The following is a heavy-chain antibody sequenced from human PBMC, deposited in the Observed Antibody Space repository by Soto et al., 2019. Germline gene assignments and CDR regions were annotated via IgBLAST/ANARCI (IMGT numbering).Heavy chain of an antibody. CDR1: GFTFSSYA. Sequence: ESGGGLVQPGGSLRLSCAASGFTFSSYAMSWVRQPPGKGLEWVSAISGSGGSTYYADSVKGRFTISRDNSKNTLYQQMNIVSDEDTAVCYGAKWEGGDFCSGCSCFACVDFWGQGTLGTVSS. V-gene: IGHV3-23*01. D-gene: IGHD2-15*01. CDR2: ISGSGGST. J-gene: IGHJ4*02. CDR3: AKWEGGDFCSGCSCFACVDF.